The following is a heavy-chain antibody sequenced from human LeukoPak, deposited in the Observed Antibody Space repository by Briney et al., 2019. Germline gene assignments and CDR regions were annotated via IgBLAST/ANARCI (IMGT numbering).Heavy chain of an antibody. V-gene: IGHV1-46*01. CDR3: ARGGKQWRGGNYFDS. D-gene: IGHD6-19*01. Sequence: ASVKVSCKASGYTFTSYYMHWVRQAPGQGLEWMGIINPSGGSTSYSHKFQGRVTMTRDMSTSTVYMELSSLRSEDTAVYYCARGGKQWRGGNYFDSWGQGTLVAVSS. CDR1: GYTFTSYY. J-gene: IGHJ4*02. CDR2: INPSGGST.